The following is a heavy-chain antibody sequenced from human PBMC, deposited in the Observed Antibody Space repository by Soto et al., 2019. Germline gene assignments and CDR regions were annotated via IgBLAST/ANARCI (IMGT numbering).Heavy chain of an antibody. J-gene: IGHJ6*02. CDR1: GFTFSSYA. Sequence: RLSCAASGFTFSSYAMHWVRQASGKGLEWVAVISYDGSNKYYADSVKGRFTISRDNSKNTLYLQMDSLRAEDTAVYYCVKDAMVVTHSYYGMDVWGQGTTVTVSS. CDR2: ISYDGSNK. D-gene: IGHD2-21*02. CDR3: VKDAMVVTHSYYGMDV. V-gene: IGHV3-30*18.